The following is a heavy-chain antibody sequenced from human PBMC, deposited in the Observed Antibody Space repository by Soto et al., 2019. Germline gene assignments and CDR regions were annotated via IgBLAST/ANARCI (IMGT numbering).Heavy chain of an antibody. Sequence: TLSLNCTVSGGSISSYYCSWIRQPPGKGLEWIGYIYYSGSTNYNPSLKSRVTISVDTSKNQFSLKLSSVTAADTAVYYCARRGLGNWFDPWGQGTLVTVSS. J-gene: IGHJ5*02. CDR3: ARRGLGNWFDP. D-gene: IGHD6-19*01. V-gene: IGHV4-59*08. CDR1: GGSISSYY. CDR2: IYYSGST.